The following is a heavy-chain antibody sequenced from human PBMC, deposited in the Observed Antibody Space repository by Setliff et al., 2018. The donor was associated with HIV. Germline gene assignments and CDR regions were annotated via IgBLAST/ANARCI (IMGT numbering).Heavy chain of an antibody. CDR3: ARHRAQRGPGTYYDDWFDP. CDR2: IYSTGTT. J-gene: IGHJ5*02. CDR1: GGSMSSYC. D-gene: IGHD3-10*01. V-gene: IGHV4-4*07. Sequence: PSETLSLTCSVSGGSMSSYCWTWIRQSAGKGLEWIGHIYSTGTTNYNSSLKSRLTMSIDTSKNQFSLGLRSLTAADTAAYYCARHRAQRGPGTYYDDWFDPWGQGTLVTVSS.